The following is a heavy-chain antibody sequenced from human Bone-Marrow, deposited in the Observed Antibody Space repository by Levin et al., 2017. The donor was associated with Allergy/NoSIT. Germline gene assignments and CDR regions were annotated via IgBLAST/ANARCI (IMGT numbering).Heavy chain of an antibody. CDR2: VSAYNGNT. J-gene: IGHJ6*02. V-gene: IGHV1-18*01. D-gene: IGHD2-8*01. CDR3: ARDVPVHGVNFLDV. CDR1: GYTFTHYG. Sequence: ASVKVSCKASGYTFTHYGITWVRQAPGQGLEWMGWVSAYNGNTNSAERLQGRVTMTTDTATSTAYMEVRNLRSDDTAVYYCARDVPVHGVNFLDVWGQGTTVTVSS.